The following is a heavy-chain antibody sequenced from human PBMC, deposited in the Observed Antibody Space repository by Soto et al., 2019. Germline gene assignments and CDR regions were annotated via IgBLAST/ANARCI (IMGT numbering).Heavy chain of an antibody. Sequence: GRSLRLSCAASGFTFSTSAMHWVRQAPGKGLEWVAAIWYDGSNRYYPDSVKGRFTISRDAFKNTLFLQMDSRRADDTAVYYCAKAQRWDERHFDSWGQGTLVTGS. CDR2: IWYDGSNR. V-gene: IGHV3-33*06. J-gene: IGHJ4*02. CDR1: GFTFSTSA. D-gene: IGHD6-25*01. CDR3: AKAQRWDERHFDS.